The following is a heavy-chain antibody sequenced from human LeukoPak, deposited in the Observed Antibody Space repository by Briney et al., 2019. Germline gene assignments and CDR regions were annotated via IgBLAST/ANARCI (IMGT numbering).Heavy chain of an antibody. V-gene: IGHV4-59*01. Sequence: PSETLSLTCTVSGGSIRSYYWNWIRQSPGKGLEWIGYIYYTGSTNYNPSLKSRVTFSVDTSKNEISLKLSSVTAADTAVYYCARVSLVIDYWGPGTLVTVSS. CDR1: GGSIRSYY. J-gene: IGHJ4*02. CDR3: ARVSLVIDY. CDR2: IYYTGST.